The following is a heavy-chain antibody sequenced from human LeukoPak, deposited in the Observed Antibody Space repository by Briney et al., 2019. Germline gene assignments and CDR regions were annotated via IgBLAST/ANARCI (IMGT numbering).Heavy chain of an antibody. CDR2: ISGSGGST. V-gene: IGHV3-23*01. D-gene: IGHD6-13*01. Sequence: GGSLRLSCAASGFTFSSYAMTWVRQAPGKGLEWVSAISGSGGSTYYADSVKGRFTISRDNSKNTLYLQMNSLRAEDTAVYYCAKDGGSSWDPIDYWGQGTLVTVSS. CDR1: GFTFSSYA. CDR3: AKDGGSSWDPIDY. J-gene: IGHJ4*02.